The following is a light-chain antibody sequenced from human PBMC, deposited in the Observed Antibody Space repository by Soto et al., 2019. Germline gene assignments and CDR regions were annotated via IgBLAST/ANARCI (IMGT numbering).Light chain of an antibody. CDR2: KVY. J-gene: IGKJ5*01. Sequence: DVVMTQCPLSLPVTLGQPSSISSSSSQSLLYIDGNTYLSWFQQRPGQSPRRLIYKVYNRDSGVPDRFSGSGSGTDFTLKISRVEAEDVGVYYCMQGTHWPPITFGQGTRLEI. V-gene: IGKV2-30*01. CDR1: QSLLYIDGNTY. CDR3: MQGTHWPPIT.